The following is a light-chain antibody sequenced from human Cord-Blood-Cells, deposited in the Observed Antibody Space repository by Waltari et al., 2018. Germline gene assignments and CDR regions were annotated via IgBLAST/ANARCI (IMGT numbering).Light chain of an antibody. V-gene: IGKV3-11*01. Sequence: DIVLTQSPATMSLSPGERATLSCRASQSVSSYLAWYQQKPGQAPRLLIYDASNRATGIPARFSGSGSETDFTLTISSLEPEDFAFYYCQQRSNWPPYTFGQGTKLEIK. CDR1: QSVSSY. CDR3: QQRSNWPPYT. CDR2: DAS. J-gene: IGKJ2*01.